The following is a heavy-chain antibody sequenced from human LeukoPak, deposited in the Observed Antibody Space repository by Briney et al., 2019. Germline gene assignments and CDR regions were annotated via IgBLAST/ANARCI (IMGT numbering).Heavy chain of an antibody. CDR3: ARGSPVLPAAISGDAFDI. J-gene: IGHJ3*02. V-gene: IGHV1-3*03. CDR1: GYSFTSYA. D-gene: IGHD2-2*01. Sequence: GASVKVSCKASGYSFTSYAIHWVRQAPGQRLEWMGWISAGNGNTRYSQDFQGRVTIIRDTSASTAYMELSSLRSEDMAVYYCARGSPVLPAAISGDAFDIWGQGTMVTVSS. CDR2: ISAGNGNT.